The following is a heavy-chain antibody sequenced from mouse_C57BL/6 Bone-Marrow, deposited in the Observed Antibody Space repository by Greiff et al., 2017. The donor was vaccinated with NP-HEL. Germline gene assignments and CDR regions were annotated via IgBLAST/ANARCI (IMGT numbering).Heavy chain of an antibody. CDR3: ARENYGPHWYFDV. V-gene: IGHV1-7*01. CDR1: GYTFTSYW. J-gene: IGHJ1*03. Sequence: QVQLQQSGAELAKPGASVKLSCKASGYTFTSYWMHWVKQRPGQGLEWIGYINPSSGYTKYNQKFKDKATLPADKSSSTAYMQLSSLTYEDSAVYYCARENYGPHWYFDVWGTGTTVTVSS. D-gene: IGHD1-1*02. CDR2: INPSSGYT.